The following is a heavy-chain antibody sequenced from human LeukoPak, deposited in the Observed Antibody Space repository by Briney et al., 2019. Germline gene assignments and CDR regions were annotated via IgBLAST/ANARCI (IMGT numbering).Heavy chain of an antibody. CDR1: GYSFTSYC. D-gene: IGHD3-22*01. V-gene: IGHV5-51*01. CDR2: ICPGVSDA. CDR3: ARQASVPGYYDSSGYHPFDY. Sequence: GESQKISCKGSGYSFTSYCIGWVRQMPGKGLEWMGIICPGVSDARYTPSFQGQVTISADKSISTAYLQWSSLKASDTAMYYCARQASVPGYYDSSGYHPFDYWGQGTLVTVSS. J-gene: IGHJ4*02.